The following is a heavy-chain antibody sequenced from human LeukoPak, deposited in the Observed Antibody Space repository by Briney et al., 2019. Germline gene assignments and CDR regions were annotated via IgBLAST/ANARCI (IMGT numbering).Heavy chain of an antibody. V-gene: IGHV4-61*02. CDR2: IYTSGST. Sequence: SETLSLTCTVSGGSISRGSYYWSWIRQPAGKGLEWIGRIYTSGSTNYNPSLKSRVTISVDTSKNQFSLKLSSVTAADTAVYYCARRQYSYGPNYYYYYMDVWGKGTTVTVSS. CDR3: ARRQYSYGPNYYYYYMDV. CDR1: GGSISRGSYY. J-gene: IGHJ6*03. D-gene: IGHD5-18*01.